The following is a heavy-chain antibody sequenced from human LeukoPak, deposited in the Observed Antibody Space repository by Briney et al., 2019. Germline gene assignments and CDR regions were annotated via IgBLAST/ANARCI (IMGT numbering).Heavy chain of an antibody. CDR1: GGTFSSYA. CDR3: AREYSSSLVWVDY. Sequence: ASVKVSCKASGGTFSSYAISWVRQAPGQGLEWMGRIIPILGIANYAQKFQGRVTITADKSTSTAYMELSSLRSEDTAVYYRAREYSSSLVWVDYWGQGTLVTLSS. V-gene: IGHV1-69*04. D-gene: IGHD6-6*01. J-gene: IGHJ4*02. CDR2: IIPILGIA.